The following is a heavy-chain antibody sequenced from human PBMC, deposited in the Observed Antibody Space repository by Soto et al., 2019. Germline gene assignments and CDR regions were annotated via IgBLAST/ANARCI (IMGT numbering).Heavy chain of an antibody. CDR1: GGSFSGYY. CDR2: INHSGST. CDR3: ARGPITGTRRPFDY. J-gene: IGHJ4*02. D-gene: IGHD1-7*01. Sequence: SETLSLTCAVYGGSFSGYYWSWIRQPPGKGLEWIGEINHSGSTNYNPSLKSRVTISVDTSKNQFSLKLSSVTAADTAVYYCARGPITGTRRPFDYWGQGTLVTVSS. V-gene: IGHV4-34*01.